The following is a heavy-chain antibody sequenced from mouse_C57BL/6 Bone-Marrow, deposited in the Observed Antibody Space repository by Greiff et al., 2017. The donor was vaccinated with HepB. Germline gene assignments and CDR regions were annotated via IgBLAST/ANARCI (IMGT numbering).Heavy chain of an antibody. CDR2: IHPNSGST. CDR1: GYTFTSYW. V-gene: IGHV1-64*01. CDR3: ARSRAITTVVATDFDV. J-gene: IGHJ1*03. D-gene: IGHD1-1*01. Sequence: LQQPGAELVKPGASVKLSCKASGYTFTSYWMHWVKQRPGQGLEWIGMIHPNSGSTNYNEKFKSKATLTVDKSSSTAYMQLSSLTSEDSAVYYCARSRAITTVVATDFDVWGTGTTVTVSS.